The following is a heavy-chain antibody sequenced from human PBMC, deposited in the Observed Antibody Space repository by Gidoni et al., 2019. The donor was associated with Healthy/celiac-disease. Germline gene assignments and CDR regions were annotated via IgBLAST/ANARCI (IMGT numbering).Heavy chain of an antibody. Sequence: QVQLQQWGAGRFKPSETLSLTCAVYGGSFSNYYWTWIRQPPGKGLEWIGEINHSGSTNYNSSLKSRVTISVDTSKNQFSLKLSSVTAADTAVYYCARGATETGDFFDYWGQGTLVTVSS. CDR2: INHSGST. D-gene: IGHD7-27*01. CDR3: ARGATETGDFFDY. CDR1: GGSFSNYY. V-gene: IGHV4-34*01. J-gene: IGHJ4*02.